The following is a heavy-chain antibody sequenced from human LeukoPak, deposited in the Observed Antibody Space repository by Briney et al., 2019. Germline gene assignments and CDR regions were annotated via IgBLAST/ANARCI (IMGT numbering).Heavy chain of an antibody. Sequence: SETLSLTCAVSGYSISSGYYWGWIRQPPGKGLEWIGSIYHSGSTYYNPSLKSRVTISVDTSKNQFSLKLSSVTAADTAVYYCARRRCSSTSCLGFDYWGQGTLVTVSS. J-gene: IGHJ4*02. CDR1: GYSISSGYY. CDR3: ARRRCSSTSCLGFDY. CDR2: IYHSGST. V-gene: IGHV4-38-2*01. D-gene: IGHD2-2*01.